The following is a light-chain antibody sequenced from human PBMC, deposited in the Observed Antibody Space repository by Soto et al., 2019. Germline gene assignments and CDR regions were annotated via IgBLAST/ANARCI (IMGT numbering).Light chain of an antibody. CDR1: QSISSH. CDR2: GAS. J-gene: IGKJ5*01. CDR3: QHYNNWPPIS. Sequence: EIVMTQSPDTLSVSPGEKTTLSCRASQSISSHLAWYQQKPGQAPRLLIYGASTRATGVPARFSGSGSGTEFTLTITSLQSEDFAVYYCQHYNNWPPISFGHGTRLEIK. V-gene: IGKV3-15*01.